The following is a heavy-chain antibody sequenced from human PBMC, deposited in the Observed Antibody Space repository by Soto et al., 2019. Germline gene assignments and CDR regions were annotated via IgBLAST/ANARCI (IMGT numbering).Heavy chain of an antibody. J-gene: IGHJ6*02. CDR2: ISYDGSNK. D-gene: IGHD2-15*01. CDR3: ARDPTIVVVVAATSGGMDV. CDR1: GFTFSSYA. V-gene: IGHV3-30-3*01. Sequence: QVQLVESGGGVVQPGRSLRLSCAASGFTFSSYAMHWVRQAPGKGLEWVAVISYDGSNKYYADSVKGRFTISRDNSKNXLSXQMNSLRAEDTAVYYCARDPTIVVVVAATSGGMDVWGQGTTVTVSS.